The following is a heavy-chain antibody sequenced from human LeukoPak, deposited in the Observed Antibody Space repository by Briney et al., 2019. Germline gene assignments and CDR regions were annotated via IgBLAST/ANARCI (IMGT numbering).Heavy chain of an antibody. Sequence: PGGSLRLSCVASAFTFSTYTMNWVRQAPGKGLEWVASIRSSGSYIQYADSVKGRFTISRDNAKNSLFLQMNSLRAEDTAVYYCARESWELLNRGWFDPWGQGTLVTVSS. CDR2: IRSSGSYI. V-gene: IGHV3-21*01. J-gene: IGHJ5*02. D-gene: IGHD1-26*01. CDR3: ARESWELLNRGWFDP. CDR1: AFTFSTYT.